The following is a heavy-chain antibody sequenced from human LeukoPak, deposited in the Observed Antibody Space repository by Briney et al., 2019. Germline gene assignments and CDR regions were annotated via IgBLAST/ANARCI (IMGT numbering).Heavy chain of an antibody. CDR3: ARDSSDWFDP. V-gene: IGHV3-30*03. J-gene: IGHJ5*02. CDR1: GFTFSSYG. CDR2: ISHDGSNK. Sequence: GGSLRLSCAASGFTFSSYGMHWVRQAPGKGLEWVAVISHDGSNKYYADSVKGRFSISRDNSKNTLYLQMNSLRAEDTAVYYCARDSSDWFDPWGQGTLVTVSS.